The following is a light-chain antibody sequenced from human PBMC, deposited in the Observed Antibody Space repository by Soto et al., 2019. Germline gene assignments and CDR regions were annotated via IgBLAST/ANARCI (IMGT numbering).Light chain of an antibody. CDR1: QSVSNN. V-gene: IGKV3-15*01. J-gene: IGKJ1*01. Sequence: EIVMTQSPATLSVSPGERATLSCRASQSVSNNLAWYQQKPGQAPRLLIYGASTRATGIPARFSGSGSGTEFRLTISSLQSEDFAVYYCQQYNNWPRTFGQGTKVESK. CDR3: QQYNNWPRT. CDR2: GAS.